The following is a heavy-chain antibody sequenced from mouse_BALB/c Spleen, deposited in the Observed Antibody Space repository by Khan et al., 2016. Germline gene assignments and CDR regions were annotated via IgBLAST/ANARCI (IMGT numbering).Heavy chain of an antibody. Sequence: EVQLQESGPGLVKPSQSLSLTCTVTGYSITSDYAWNWIRQFPGNKLEWMGYISYSGSTSYNPSLKSRTSITRDTSQNQFFLQLNSLTTEDTATYYSARGDGYSWFAYWGQGTLVTVSA. CDR1: GYSITSDYA. J-gene: IGHJ3*01. V-gene: IGHV3-2*02. CDR2: ISYSGST. CDR3: ARGDGYSWFAY. D-gene: IGHD2-3*01.